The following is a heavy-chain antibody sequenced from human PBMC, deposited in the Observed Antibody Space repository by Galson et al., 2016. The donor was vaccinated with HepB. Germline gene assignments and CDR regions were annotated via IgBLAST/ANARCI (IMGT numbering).Heavy chain of an antibody. Sequence: PLSLTCSVSGGSITSSDHYWSWIRQSAAMGLGWMGRISRSGGTNNNPSLKSRVSISVDTSTNQVSLKLMTVTAADTAVYYCARDGLSRYGMDVWGKGTTVTVSS. CDR1: GGSITSSDHY. CDR2: ISRSGGT. J-gene: IGHJ6*04. V-gene: IGHV4-61*02. D-gene: IGHD3-22*01. CDR3: ARDGLSRYGMDV.